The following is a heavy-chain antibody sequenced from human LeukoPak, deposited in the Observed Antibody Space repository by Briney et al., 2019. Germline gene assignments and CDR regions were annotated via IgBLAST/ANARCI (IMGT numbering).Heavy chain of an antibody. Sequence: PGGSLRLSCAASGFTFSSYAMSWVRQAPGKGLEWASAISGSGGYTYYADSVKGRFTISRDNSKNTLYLQMNSLRAEDTAVYYCAKDGPGSSGWSYYFDYWGQGTLVTVSS. D-gene: IGHD6-19*01. J-gene: IGHJ4*02. CDR3: AKDGPGSSGWSYYFDY. CDR1: GFTFSSYA. CDR2: ISGSGGYT. V-gene: IGHV3-23*01.